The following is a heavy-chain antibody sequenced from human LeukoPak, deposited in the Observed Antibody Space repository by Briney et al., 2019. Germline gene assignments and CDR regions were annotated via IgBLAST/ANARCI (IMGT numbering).Heavy chain of an antibody. Sequence: ASVKVSCKVSGYTFTSYAMNWVRQAPGQGLEWMGWINTNTGNPTYAQGFTGRFVFSLDTSVSTAYLQISSLKAEDTAVYYCARGGSVWFGEFPAHETFDIWGQGTMVTVSS. J-gene: IGHJ3*02. V-gene: IGHV7-4-1*02. D-gene: IGHD3-10*01. CDR1: GYTFTSYA. CDR2: INTNTGNP. CDR3: ARGGSVWFGEFPAHETFDI.